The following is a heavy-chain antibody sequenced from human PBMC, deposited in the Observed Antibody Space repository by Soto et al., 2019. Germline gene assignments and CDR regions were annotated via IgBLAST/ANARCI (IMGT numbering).Heavy chain of an antibody. Sequence: ASVKVSCKASGYTFASYGISWVRQAPGQGLEWMGWISAYNGNTNYAQKLQGRVTMTTDTSTSTAYMELRSLRSDDTAVYYCARVYSVDWGATISHFDYWGQGTLVTVSS. D-gene: IGHD5-12*01. J-gene: IGHJ4*02. V-gene: IGHV1-18*01. CDR1: GYTFASYG. CDR3: ARVYSVDWGATISHFDY. CDR2: ISAYNGNT.